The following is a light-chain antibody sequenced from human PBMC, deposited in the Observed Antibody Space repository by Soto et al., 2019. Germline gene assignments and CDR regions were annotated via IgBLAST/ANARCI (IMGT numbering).Light chain of an antibody. CDR1: SSDVGGYNY. V-gene: IGLV2-14*01. CDR3: SSYTSSSTL. CDR2: AVT. Sequence: QSVLTQPASVSGSPGQSITISCTGTSSDVGGYNYVSWYQQHPGKAPKLMIYAVTDRPSGVSSRFSGSKSGNTASLTISGLQADDEATYYCSSYTSSSTLFGTGTKLTVL. J-gene: IGLJ1*01.